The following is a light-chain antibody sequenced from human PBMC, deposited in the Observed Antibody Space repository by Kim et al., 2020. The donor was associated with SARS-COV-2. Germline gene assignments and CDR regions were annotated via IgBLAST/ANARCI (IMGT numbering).Light chain of an antibody. Sequence: SLCPVERAPLSCRARQSVSSYLAWYQQKPGQAPSLLIYDASNRATGIPARFSGSGSGTDFTLTISSLEPEDFAVYYCQQRSNWLTFGGGTKVDIK. J-gene: IGKJ4*01. CDR3: QQRSNWLT. V-gene: IGKV3-11*01. CDR1: QSVSSY. CDR2: DAS.